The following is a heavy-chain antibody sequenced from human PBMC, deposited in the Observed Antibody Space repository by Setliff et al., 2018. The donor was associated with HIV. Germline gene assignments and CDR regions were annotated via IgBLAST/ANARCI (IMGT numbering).Heavy chain of an antibody. D-gene: IGHD3-9*01. CDR2: IYSDGSNT. J-gene: IGHJ6*03. Sequence: PGGSLRLSCAASGFTFSDYSMTWVRQAPGKGLEWVSVIYSDGSNTYYADSVKGRFTISRDNSKSTLYLQMNSLRADDTAVYYCAKGTYYDLLTAYYLSDYYMDVWGKGTTVTVSS. CDR3: AKGTYYDLLTAYYLSDYYMDV. CDR1: GFTFSDYS. V-gene: IGHV3-23*03.